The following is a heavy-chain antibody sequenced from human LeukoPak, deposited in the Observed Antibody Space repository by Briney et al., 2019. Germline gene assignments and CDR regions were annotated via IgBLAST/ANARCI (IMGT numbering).Heavy chain of an antibody. D-gene: IGHD7-27*01. J-gene: IGHJ3*02. CDR2: ISSSGNTI. CDR1: GFTFSTYS. Sequence: GGSLRLSCAASGFTFSTYSMNWVRQAPGKGLGWVSFISSSGNTIYYADSVKGRFIISRDNAKNSLYLQMNSLRTEDTAVYYCARERPGEDTFDIWGQGTMVTVSS. CDR3: ARERPGEDTFDI. V-gene: IGHV3-48*04.